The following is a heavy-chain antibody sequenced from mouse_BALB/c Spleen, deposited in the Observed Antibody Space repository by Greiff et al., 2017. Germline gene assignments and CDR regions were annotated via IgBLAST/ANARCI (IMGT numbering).Heavy chain of an antibody. Sequence: QVQLQQPGAELVKPGTSVKLSCKASGYNFTSYWINWVKLRPGQGLEWIGDIYPGSGSTNYNEKFKSKATLTVDTSSSTAYMQLSSLASEDSALYYCARSDYGSSYGYYAMDYWGQGTSVTVSS. CDR3: ARSDYGSSYGYYAMDY. D-gene: IGHD1-1*01. CDR2: IYPGSGST. V-gene: IGHV1-55*01. J-gene: IGHJ4*01. CDR1: GYNFTSYW.